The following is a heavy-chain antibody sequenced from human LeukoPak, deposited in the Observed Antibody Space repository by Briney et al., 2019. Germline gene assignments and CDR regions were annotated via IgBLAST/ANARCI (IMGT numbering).Heavy chain of an antibody. J-gene: IGHJ4*02. CDR2: VSQTGSGRT. Sequence: SETLSLTCGVYGGSFSGYYWSWIRQPPGKGLEWIGEVSQTGSGRTNYNPSLKSRVTISVDTSKTQFALELTSVTAADTAVYYCARGDVIVNYFDYWGQGTLVTVSS. D-gene: IGHD3-22*01. V-gene: IGHV4-34*01. CDR1: GGSFSGYY. CDR3: ARGDVIVNYFDY.